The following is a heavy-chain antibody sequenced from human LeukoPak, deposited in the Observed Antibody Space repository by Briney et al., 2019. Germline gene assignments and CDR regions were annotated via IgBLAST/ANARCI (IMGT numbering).Heavy chain of an antibody. CDR1: GFTFSSYG. D-gene: IGHD6-19*01. CDR3: ATGYSSGWYGRLDY. J-gene: IGHJ4*02. CDR2: IRYDGSNK. Sequence: PGGSLRLSCAASGFTFSSYGVHWVRQAPGKGLEWVAFIRYDGSNKYYADSVKARFTLSRDNSKNTMYLQMNTLRAEDTAVYYCATGYSSGWYGRLDYWGQGTLVTVSS. V-gene: IGHV3-30*02.